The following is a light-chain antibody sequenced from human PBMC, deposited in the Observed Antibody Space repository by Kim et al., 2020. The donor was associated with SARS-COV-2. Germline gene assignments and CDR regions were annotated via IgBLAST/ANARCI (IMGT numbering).Light chain of an antibody. CDR1: QSVNSN. J-gene: IGKJ2*01. Sequence: PGQRVTLSGTASQSVNSNLACDQQKPGQSPTLLIFGASTRATGVPARFSGRGFGTEFSFTISSLQSEDFANYFCQQYENWPPYTFGQGTKLEI. CDR3: QQYENWPPYT. CDR2: GAS. V-gene: IGKV3-15*01.